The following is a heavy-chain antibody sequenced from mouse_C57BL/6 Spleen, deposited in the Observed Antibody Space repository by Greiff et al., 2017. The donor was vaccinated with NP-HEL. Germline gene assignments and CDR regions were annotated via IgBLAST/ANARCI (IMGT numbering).Heavy chain of an antibody. V-gene: IGHV5-6*01. CDR1: GFTFSSYG. Sequence: EVQVVESGGDLVKPGGSLKLSCAASGFTFSSYGMSWVRQTPDKRLEWVATISSGGSYTYYPDSVKGRFTISRDNAKNTLYLQMSSLKSEDTAMYYCARHVNYYGSSSHYFDYWGQGTTLTVSS. D-gene: IGHD1-1*01. J-gene: IGHJ2*01. CDR2: ISSGGSYT. CDR3: ARHVNYYGSSSHYFDY.